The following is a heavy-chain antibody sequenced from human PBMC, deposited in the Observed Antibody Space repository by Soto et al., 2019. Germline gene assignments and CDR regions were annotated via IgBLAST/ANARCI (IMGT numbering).Heavy chain of an antibody. J-gene: IGHJ1*01. CDR1: GYTFTSYG. CDR3: ARSIAVAGTAEYFQH. Sequence: ASVKVSCKASGYTFTSYGISWVRQAPGQGLEWMGWISAYNGNTNYAQKLQGRVTMTTDTSTSTAYMELRSLRSDDTAVYYCARSIAVAGTAEYFQHWGQGTLVTVSS. D-gene: IGHD6-19*01. V-gene: IGHV1-18*01. CDR2: ISAYNGNT.